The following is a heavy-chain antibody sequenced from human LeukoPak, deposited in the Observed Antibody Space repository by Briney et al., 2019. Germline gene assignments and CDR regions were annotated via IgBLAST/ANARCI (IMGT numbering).Heavy chain of an antibody. D-gene: IGHD5-24*01. Sequence: SETLSLTCTVSGGSISSYYWSWIRQPPGKGLEWIGYVYYSGSTNYNPSLKSRVTISVDTSKNQFSLKLSSVTAADTAVYYCARWMATITSEFFDYWGQGTLVTVSS. CDR1: GGSISSYY. CDR3: ARWMATITSEFFDY. J-gene: IGHJ4*02. V-gene: IGHV4-59*12. CDR2: VYYSGST.